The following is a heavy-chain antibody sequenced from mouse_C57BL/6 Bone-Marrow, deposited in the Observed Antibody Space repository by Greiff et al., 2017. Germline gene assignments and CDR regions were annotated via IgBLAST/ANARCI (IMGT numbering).Heavy chain of an antibody. V-gene: IGHV1-26*01. Sequence: EVQLQQSGPELVKPGASVKISCTASGYTFTDYYMNWVKQSHGKSLEWIGDINPNNGGTSYNQKFKGKATLTVDKSSSTAYMELLSLTSEDSAVYYCARFNGTSYFDVWGTGTTVTVSS. D-gene: IGHD1-3*01. CDR1: GYTFTDYY. J-gene: IGHJ1*03. CDR3: ARFNGTSYFDV. CDR2: INPNNGGT.